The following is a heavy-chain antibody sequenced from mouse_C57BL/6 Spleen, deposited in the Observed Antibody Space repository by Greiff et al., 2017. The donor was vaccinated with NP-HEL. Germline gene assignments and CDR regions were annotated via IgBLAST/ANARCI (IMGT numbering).Heavy chain of an antibody. Sequence: EVQLVESGGGLVKPGGSLKLSCAASGFTFSSYAMSWVRQTPEKRLEWVATISDGGSYTYYPDNVKGRFTISRDNAKNNLYLQMSHLRSEDTAMYYCARGYYGSSYGGYFDVWGTGTTVTVSS. V-gene: IGHV5-4*01. J-gene: IGHJ1*03. D-gene: IGHD1-1*01. CDR3: ARGYYGSSYGGYFDV. CDR1: GFTFSSYA. CDR2: ISDGGSYT.